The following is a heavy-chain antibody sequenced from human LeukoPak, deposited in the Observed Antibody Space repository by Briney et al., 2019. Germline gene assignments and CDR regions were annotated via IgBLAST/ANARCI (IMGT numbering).Heavy chain of an antibody. V-gene: IGHV3-30*18. D-gene: IGHD3-22*01. CDR1: GFTFSSYG. CDR2: ISYDGSNK. CDR3: AKASLMYYYDSSAPGDAFDI. Sequence: GGSLRLSCAASGFTFSSYGMHWVRQAPGKGLEWVAVISYDGSNKYYADSVKGRFTISRDNSKNTLYLQMNSLRAEDTAVYYCAKASLMYYYDSSAPGDAFDIWGQGTMATVSS. J-gene: IGHJ3*02.